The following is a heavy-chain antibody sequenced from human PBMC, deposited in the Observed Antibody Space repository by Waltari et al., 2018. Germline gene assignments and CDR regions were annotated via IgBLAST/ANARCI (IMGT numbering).Heavy chain of an antibody. D-gene: IGHD4-17*01. Sequence: EVKLVESGGGVVQRGGYLRLSRAASGINFSTYGMNWVCQAQGMGLEVISYLKSTGSTIHYADSVQGRFTISRDNAKNSLYLQMNSLRDEDTAVYYCARGLGDYTYWGQGTLVTVSS. V-gene: IGHV3-48*02. J-gene: IGHJ4*02. CDR1: GINFSTYG. CDR2: LKSTGSTI. CDR3: ARGLGDYTY.